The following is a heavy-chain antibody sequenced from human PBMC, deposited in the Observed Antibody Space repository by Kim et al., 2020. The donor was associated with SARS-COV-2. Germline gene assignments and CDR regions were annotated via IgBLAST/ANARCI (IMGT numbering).Heavy chain of an antibody. CDR2: INHSGST. D-gene: IGHD3-9*01. V-gene: IGHV4-34*01. J-gene: IGHJ4*01. Sequence: SETLSLTCAVYGGSFSGYYWSWIRQPPGKGLEWIGEINHSGSTNYNPSLKSRVTISVDTSKNQFSLKLSSVTAADTAVYYCARGPNIIRYFDWLSKYYF. CDR1: GGSFSGYY. CDR3: ARGPNIIRYFDWLSKYYF.